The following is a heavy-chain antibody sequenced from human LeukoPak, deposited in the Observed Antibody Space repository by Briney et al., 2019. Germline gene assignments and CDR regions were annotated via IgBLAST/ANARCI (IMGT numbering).Heavy chain of an antibody. V-gene: IGHV4-4*02. CDR2: IYHSGST. D-gene: IGHD3-9*01. CDR1: GGSISSSNW. Sequence: SETLSLTCAVSGGSISSSNWWNWVRQPPGKGLEWIGQIYHSGSTNYNPSLKTRVTISVDKSKSQFSLKLSSVTAADTAVYYCAREPYDILTGYHSTAFDIWGQGTMVTVSS. CDR3: AREPYDILTGYHSTAFDI. J-gene: IGHJ3*02.